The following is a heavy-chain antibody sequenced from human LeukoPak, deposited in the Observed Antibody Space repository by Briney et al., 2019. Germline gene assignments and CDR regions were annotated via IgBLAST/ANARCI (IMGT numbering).Heavy chain of an antibody. D-gene: IGHD3-10*01. CDR2: IIPIFGTA. V-gene: IGHV1-69*05. CDR1: GGTFSSYA. J-gene: IGHJ4*02. Sequence: SVKVSCKASGGTFSSYAISWVRQAPGQGLEWMGRIIPIFGTANYAQKFQGRVTITTDEPTSTAYMELSSLRSEDTAVYYCARSGYYGSGSYYNPLYYFDYWGQGTLVTVSS. CDR3: ARSGYYGSGSYYNPLYYFDY.